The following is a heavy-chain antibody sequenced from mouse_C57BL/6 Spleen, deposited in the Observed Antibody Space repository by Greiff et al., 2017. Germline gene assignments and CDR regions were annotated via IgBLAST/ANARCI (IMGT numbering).Heavy chain of an antibody. D-gene: IGHD3-1*01. V-gene: IGHV3-8*01. CDR2: ISYSGST. CDR3: ARSAGAWFAY. CDR1: GYSITSDY. J-gene: IGHJ3*01. Sequence: EVKLMESGPGLVKPSQTLSLTCSVTGYSITSDYWNWIRKFPGNKLEYIGYISYSGSTYYNPSPKSLNSITRDTSKNQYYLQLNSVTTEDTATYYCARSAGAWFAYWGQGTLVTVAA.